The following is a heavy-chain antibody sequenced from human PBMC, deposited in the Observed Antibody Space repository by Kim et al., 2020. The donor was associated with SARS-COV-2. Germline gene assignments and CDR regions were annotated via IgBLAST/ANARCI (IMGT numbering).Heavy chain of an antibody. J-gene: IGHJ4*02. D-gene: IGHD1-26*01. CDR3: APSGSYSVGLDY. Sequence: YYADSVKGRFTISRDNAKNSLYLQMNSLRAEDTAVYYCAPSGSYSVGLDYWGQGTLVTVSS. V-gene: IGHV3-21*01.